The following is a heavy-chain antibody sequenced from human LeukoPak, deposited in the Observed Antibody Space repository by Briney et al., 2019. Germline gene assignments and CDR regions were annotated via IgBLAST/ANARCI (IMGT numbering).Heavy chain of an antibody. CDR3: AREYCSGGTCYYYYFDY. CDR2: IYSSGST. V-gene: IGHV4-4*07. D-gene: IGHD2-15*01. CDR1: GGSISSYS. J-gene: IGHJ4*02. Sequence: SETLSLTCIVSGGSISSYSWSWIRQPAGKGLEWIGRIYSSGSTNCNPSLKSRVTMSVGTSKNQFSLKLSSVTAADTAVYYCAREYCSGGTCYYYYFDYWGQGTLVTVSS.